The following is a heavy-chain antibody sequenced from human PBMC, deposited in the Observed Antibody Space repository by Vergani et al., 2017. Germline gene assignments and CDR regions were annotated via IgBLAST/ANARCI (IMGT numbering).Heavy chain of an antibody. CDR1: GFTFDDYA. CDR3: AILAVYGVPWTSLDD. Sequence: EVQLVESGGGLVQPGRSLRLSCAASGFTFDDYAMHWVRQAPGKGLEWVSGISWNSGSIGYADSVKGRFTISRDNAKNSLYLQMNRLRAEDTAVYYCAILAVYGVPWTSLDDWGQGTLVTVSS. D-gene: IGHD4-17*01. J-gene: IGHJ4*02. V-gene: IGHV3-9*01. CDR2: ISWNSGSI.